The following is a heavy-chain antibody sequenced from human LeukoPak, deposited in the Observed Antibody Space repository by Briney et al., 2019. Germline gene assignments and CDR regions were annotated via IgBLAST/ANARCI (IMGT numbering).Heavy chain of an antibody. CDR1: GYTFTGYD. CDR3: ARGTPTVVTPSGFDP. CDR2: INPNSGGT. Sequence: GASVKVSCKASGYTFTGYDMHWVRQAPGQGLEWMGWINPNSGGTNYAQKFQGRVTMTRDTSISTAYMELSRLRSDDTAVYYCARGTPTVVTPSGFDPWGQGTLVTVSS. D-gene: IGHD4-23*01. J-gene: IGHJ5*02. V-gene: IGHV1-2*02.